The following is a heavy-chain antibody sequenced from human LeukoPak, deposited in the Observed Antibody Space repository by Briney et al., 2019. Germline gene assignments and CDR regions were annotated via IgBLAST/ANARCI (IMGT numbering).Heavy chain of an antibody. CDR2: ISGSGGST. CDR3: ARARWLHGTYYFDY. CDR1: GFTFSSYA. J-gene: IGHJ4*02. Sequence: GGSLRLSCAASGFTFSSYAMSWVRQAPGKGLEWVSAISGSGGSTYYADSVKGRFTISRDNSKNTLYLQMNSLRAEDTAVYYCARARWLHGTYYFDYWGQGTLVTVSS. V-gene: IGHV3-23*01. D-gene: IGHD5-24*01.